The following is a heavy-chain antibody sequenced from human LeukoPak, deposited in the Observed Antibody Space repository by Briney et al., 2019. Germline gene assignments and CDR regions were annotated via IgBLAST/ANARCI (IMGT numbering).Heavy chain of an antibody. J-gene: IGHJ4*02. Sequence: PSETLSLTCTVSGGSISSGSYYWSWIRQPAGKGLEWIGRIYTSGSTNYNPSLKSRVTISVDTSKSQFSLKLSSVTAADTAVYYCAREMGMTTAESVHPYYFDYWGQGTLVTVSS. CDR1: GGSISSGSYY. CDR3: AREMGMTTAESVHPYYFDY. CDR2: IYTSGST. V-gene: IGHV4-61*02. D-gene: IGHD4-17*01.